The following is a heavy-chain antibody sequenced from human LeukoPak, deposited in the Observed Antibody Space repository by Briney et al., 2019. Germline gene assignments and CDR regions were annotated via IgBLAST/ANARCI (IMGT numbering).Heavy chain of an antibody. J-gene: IGHJ4*02. CDR3: AKSLPGIAAH. Sequence: ASVKVSCKASGGTFSSYTISWVRQATGQGLEWMGWMDPNSGNTGYAQEFQGRVTMTRNTSISTAYMELSSLTSEDTAVYYCAKSLPGIAAHWGQGTLVSVTS. V-gene: IGHV1-8*02. CDR2: MDPNSGNT. D-gene: IGHD6-6*01. CDR1: GGTFSSYT.